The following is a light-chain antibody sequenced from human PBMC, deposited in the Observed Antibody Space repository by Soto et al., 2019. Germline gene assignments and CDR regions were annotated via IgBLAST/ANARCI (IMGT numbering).Light chain of an antibody. CDR2: AAS. V-gene: IGKV1-39*01. Sequence: DIQMTQSPSSLSASVGDRVTITCRASQSISSYLNWYQQKPGKAPKLLIYAASCLQSGVPSKCSGSGSGTDFTLTSSSLQPEDFATYYCQQRYSTPWAFGQGTKVEIK. J-gene: IGKJ1*01. CDR3: QQRYSTPWA. CDR1: QSISSY.